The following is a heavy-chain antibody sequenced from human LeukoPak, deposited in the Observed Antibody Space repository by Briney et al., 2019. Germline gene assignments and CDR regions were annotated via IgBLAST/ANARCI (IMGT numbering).Heavy chain of an antibody. J-gene: IGHJ4*02. CDR1: GFTFSSYG. CDR2: ISYDGSNK. D-gene: IGHD6-13*01. Sequence: QPGGSMRLSCAASGFTFSSYGMHWVRQAPGKGLEWLAVISYDGSNKYYADSVKGRFTISRDNSKNTLYLQMNSMRAEDTAVYYCATIAAAGSLFDYWGQGTLVTVSS. V-gene: IGHV3-30*03. CDR3: ATIAAAGSLFDY.